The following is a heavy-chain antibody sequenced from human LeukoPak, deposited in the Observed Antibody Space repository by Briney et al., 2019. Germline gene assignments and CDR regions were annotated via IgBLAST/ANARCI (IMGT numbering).Heavy chain of an antibody. J-gene: IGHJ4*02. CDR3: ARRSPNSGWPFDY. D-gene: IGHD5-12*01. CDR1: GGSISSYY. Sequence: SETLSLTCTVSGGSISSYYWSWIRQPPGKGLEWIGYFSYSGSTNYNPSLRSRVTISVDTSKNQFSLKVNSVTAADTAMYYCARRSPNSGWPFDYWGQGTLVTISS. V-gene: IGHV4-59*12. CDR2: FSYSGST.